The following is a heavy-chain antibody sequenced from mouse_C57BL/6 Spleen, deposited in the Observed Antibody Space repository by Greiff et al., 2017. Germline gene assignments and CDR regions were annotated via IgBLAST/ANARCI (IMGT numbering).Heavy chain of an antibody. CDR2: IYPRSGNT. Sequence: VQPQQSGAELARPGASVKLSCKASGYTFTSYGISWVKQRTGQGLEWIGEIYPRSGNTYYNEKFKGKATLTADKSSSTAYMELRSLTSEDSAVYFCARNYGSSYWYFDVWGTGTTVTVSS. V-gene: IGHV1-81*01. D-gene: IGHD1-1*01. J-gene: IGHJ1*03. CDR1: GYTFTSYG. CDR3: ARNYGSSYWYFDV.